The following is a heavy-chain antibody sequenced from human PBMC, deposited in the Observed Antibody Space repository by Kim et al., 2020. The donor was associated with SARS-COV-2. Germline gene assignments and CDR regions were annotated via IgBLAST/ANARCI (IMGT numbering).Heavy chain of an antibody. CDR3: ARDSSSLWFGEFYYYYGMDV. Sequence: GGSLRLSCAASGFTFSSYSMNWVRQAPGKGLEWVSYISSSSSTIYYADSVKGRFTISRDNAKNSLYLQMNSLRDEDTAVYYCARDSSSLWFGEFYYYYGMDVWGQGTTVTVSS. CDR2: ISSSSSTI. J-gene: IGHJ6*02. D-gene: IGHD3-10*01. V-gene: IGHV3-48*02. CDR1: GFTFSSYS.